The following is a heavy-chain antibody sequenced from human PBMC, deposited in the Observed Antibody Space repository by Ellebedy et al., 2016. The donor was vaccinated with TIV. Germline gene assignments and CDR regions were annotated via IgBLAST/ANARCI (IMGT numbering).Heavy chain of an antibody. D-gene: IGHD2-2*01. Sequence: AASVKVSCKASEYSFSRFDIHWLRQAPGQGLEWMGWINPNSGGTNYAQNFQGWVTMTRDTFISTAYLELSRLRSDDTAVYYCESGVVADRGLSHYYGLDVWGQGTTVTVSS. CDR2: INPNSGGT. CDR1: EYSFSRFD. V-gene: IGHV1-2*04. J-gene: IGHJ6*02. CDR3: ESGVVADRGLSHYYGLDV.